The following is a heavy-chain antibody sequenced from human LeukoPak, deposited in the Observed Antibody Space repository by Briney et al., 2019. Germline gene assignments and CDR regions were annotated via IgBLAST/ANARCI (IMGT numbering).Heavy chain of an antibody. J-gene: IGHJ4*02. V-gene: IGHV4-4*07. CDR3: ARVVDTAMVVDY. Sequence: PSETLSLTCTVSGGSISSYDWSWIRQPAGKGLEWIGRVYTSGSPNYNPSLKSRVTMSVDTSKNQFSLKLSSVTAADTAVYYCARVVDTAMVVDYWGQGTLVTVSS. D-gene: IGHD5-18*01. CDR1: GGSISSYD. CDR2: VYTSGSP.